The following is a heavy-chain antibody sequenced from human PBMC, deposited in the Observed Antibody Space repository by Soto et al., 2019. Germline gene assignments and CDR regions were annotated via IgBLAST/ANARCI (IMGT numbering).Heavy chain of an antibody. V-gene: IGHV1-18*01. CDR3: ARGNLWFGELPSYYFDY. J-gene: IGHJ4*02. CDR2: ISAYNGNT. CDR1: GYTFTSYG. Sequence: ASVKVSCKASGYTFTSYGISWVRQAPGQGLEWMGWISAYNGNTNYAQKLQGRVTMTTDTSTSTAYMELRSLRSDDTAVYYCARGNLWFGELPSYYFDYWGQGTLVTVSS. D-gene: IGHD3-10*01.